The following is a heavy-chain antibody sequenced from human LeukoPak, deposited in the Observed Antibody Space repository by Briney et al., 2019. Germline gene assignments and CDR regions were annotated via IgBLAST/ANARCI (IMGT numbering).Heavy chain of an antibody. V-gene: IGHV4-4*02. CDR2: IYHSGSA. Sequence: SETLSLTCAVSGGSISSSNWWSWVRQPPGKGLEWIGEIYHSGSANYNPSLKSRVTISVDTSKNQHSLKVSSVTAADTAVYYCARVGGAADAFDIWGQGTMVTVSS. CDR3: ARVGGAADAFDI. D-gene: IGHD6-13*01. J-gene: IGHJ3*02. CDR1: GGSISSSNW.